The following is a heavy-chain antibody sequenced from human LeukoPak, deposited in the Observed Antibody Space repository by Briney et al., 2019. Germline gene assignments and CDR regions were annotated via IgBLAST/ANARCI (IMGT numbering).Heavy chain of an antibody. CDR2: INPNSGGT. J-gene: IGHJ3*02. CDR1: GYTFTGYY. CDR3: ARFVDTAMDAFDI. V-gene: IGHV1-2*06. D-gene: IGHD5-18*01. Sequence: GASVKVSCKASGYTFTGYYMHWVRQAPGQGLEWMGRINPNSGGTNYAQKFQGRVTMTRDTSISTAYMELSRLRSDDTAVYYCARFVDTAMDAFDILGQGTMVTVSS.